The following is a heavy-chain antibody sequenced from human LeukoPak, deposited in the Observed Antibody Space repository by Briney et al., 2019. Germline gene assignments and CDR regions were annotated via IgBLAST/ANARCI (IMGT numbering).Heavy chain of an antibody. CDR3: ARHSSSLDYFDY. Sequence: SETLSLTCTVSGGSISSSSYYWGWIRQPPGKGLEWIGSIYYSGSTYYNPSLKSRVTISVDTSKNQFSLKPSSVTAADTAVYYCARHSSSLDYFDYWGRGTLVTVSS. D-gene: IGHD6-13*01. CDR2: IYYSGST. CDR1: GGSISSSSYY. V-gene: IGHV4-39*01. J-gene: IGHJ4*02.